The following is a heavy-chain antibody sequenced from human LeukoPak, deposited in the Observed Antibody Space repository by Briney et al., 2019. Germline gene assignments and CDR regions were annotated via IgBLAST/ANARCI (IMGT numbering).Heavy chain of an antibody. CDR2: MKQDGSEK. Sequence: GGSLRLSCAASGFTFSSYAMSWVRQAPGQGLEWVANMKQDGSEKYYVDSVKGRFTISRDNAKNSLYLQMNSLRAEDTAVYYCARAPYYSHVEFYFDYWGQGTLVTVSS. CDR3: ARAPYYSHVEFYFDY. V-gene: IGHV3-7*03. CDR1: GFTFSSYA. J-gene: IGHJ4*02. D-gene: IGHD3-22*01.